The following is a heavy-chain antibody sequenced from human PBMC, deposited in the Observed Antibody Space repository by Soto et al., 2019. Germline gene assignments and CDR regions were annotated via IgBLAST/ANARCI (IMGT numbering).Heavy chain of an antibody. V-gene: IGHV3-13*01. CDR1: GFTFGSYD. J-gene: IGHJ4*02. Sequence: GGSLRLSCAASGFTFGSYDMHWVRQATGKGLEWVSAIGTAGDTYYPGSVKGRFTISRENAKNSLYLQMNSLRAGDTAVYYCARVRKGELHFDYWGQGTLVTSPQ. CDR3: ARVRKGELHFDY. CDR2: IGTAGDT. D-gene: IGHD1-26*01.